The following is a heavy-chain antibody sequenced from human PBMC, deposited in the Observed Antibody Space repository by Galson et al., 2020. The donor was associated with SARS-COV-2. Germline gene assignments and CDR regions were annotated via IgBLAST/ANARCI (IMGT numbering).Heavy chain of an antibody. V-gene: IGHV4-31*03. CDR1: GGSISSGGYY. Sequence: SATLSLTCPVSGGSISSGGYYWRWIRQPPGTGLEWIGYPYYRPSTYYHPSPQSRVTISVDTSKNQFSLKLSSVTAADTAVYYWARAVRGVIIKGFDWFDPWGQGTLVTVSS. D-gene: IGHD3-10*01. J-gene: IGHJ5*02. CDR3: ARAVRGVIIKGFDWFDP. CDR2: PYYRPST.